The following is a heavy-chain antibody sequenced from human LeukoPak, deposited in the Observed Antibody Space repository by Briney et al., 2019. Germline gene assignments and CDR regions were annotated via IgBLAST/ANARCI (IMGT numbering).Heavy chain of an antibody. CDR2: IYYSGST. J-gene: IGHJ6*02. CDR1: GGSISSSSYY. D-gene: IGHD4-17*01. V-gene: IGHV4-39*01. Sequence: PSETLSLTCTVSGGSISSSSYYWGWIRQPPGKGLEWIGSIYYSGSTYYNPSLKSRVTISVDTSKNQFSLKLSSVTAADTAVYYCATSYGDYLYYYYGMDVRGQGTTVTVSS. CDR3: ATSYGDYLYYYYGMDV.